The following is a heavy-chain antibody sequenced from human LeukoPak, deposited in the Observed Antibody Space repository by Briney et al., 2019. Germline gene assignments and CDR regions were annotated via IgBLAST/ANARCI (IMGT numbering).Heavy chain of an antibody. J-gene: IGHJ3*01. CDR1: GYTFTGCY. Sequence: ASVKVSCKASGYTFTGCYMHWVRQAPGQGLEWMGWINPNSGGTNYAQKFQGRVTMTRDTSISTAYMELSRLRSDDTAMYYCARGDRSGDDAFDVWGQGTMVTVSS. D-gene: IGHD1-14*01. CDR3: ARGDRSGDDAFDV. CDR2: INPNSGGT. V-gene: IGHV1-2*02.